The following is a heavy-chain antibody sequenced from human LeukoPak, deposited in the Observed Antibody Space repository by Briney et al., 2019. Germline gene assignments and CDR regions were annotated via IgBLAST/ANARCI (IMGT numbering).Heavy chain of an antibody. J-gene: IGHJ6*03. CDR1: GYTFTSYY. CDR3: ARVRDSGSYHRVLYYMDV. V-gene: IGHV1-46*01. D-gene: IGHD1-26*01. CDR2: INPSGGST. Sequence: VASVKVSCKASGYTFTSYYMHWVRQAPGQGLEWMGIINPSGGSTSYAKKFQGRVTMTRDTSTSTVYMELSSLRSDDTAVYYCARVRDSGSYHRVLYYMDVWGKGTTVTVSS.